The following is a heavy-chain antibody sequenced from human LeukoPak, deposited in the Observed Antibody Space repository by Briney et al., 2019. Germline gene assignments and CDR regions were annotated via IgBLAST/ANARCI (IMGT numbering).Heavy chain of an antibody. CDR2: IYYSGST. D-gene: IGHD3-3*01. CDR3: AREAYYDFWSGYYWLDY. Sequence: PGGSLRLSCAASGFTFSSYAMSWIRQPPGKGLEWIGSIYYSGSTYYNPSLKSRVTISVDTSKNQFSLKLSSVTAADTAVYYCAREAYYDFWSGYYWLDYWGQGTLVTVSS. J-gene: IGHJ4*02. CDR1: GFTFSSYA. V-gene: IGHV4-39*07.